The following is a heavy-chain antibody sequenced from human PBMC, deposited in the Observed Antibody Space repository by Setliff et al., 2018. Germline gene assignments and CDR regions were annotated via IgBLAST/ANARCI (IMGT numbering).Heavy chain of an antibody. CDR2: INWNGGST. CDR1: GFTFDDYG. Sequence: AGGSLRLSCAASGFTFDDYGMSWVRQAPGKGLEWVSGINWNGGSTGYADSVKGRFTISRDNAKNSLYLQMSSLRAEDTALYYCVRDWASGDDHWGRGTLVTVSS. CDR3: VRDWASGDDH. D-gene: IGHD3-10*01. J-gene: IGHJ4*02. V-gene: IGHV3-20*04.